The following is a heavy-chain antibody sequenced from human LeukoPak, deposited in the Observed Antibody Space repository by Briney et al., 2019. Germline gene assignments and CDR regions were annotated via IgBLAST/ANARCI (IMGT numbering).Heavy chain of an antibody. CDR2: INPSDGST. J-gene: IGHJ4*02. V-gene: IGHV1-46*01. Sequence: ASVKVSCKASGYTFTSYYIHWVRQAPGQGLEWMGVINPSDGSTNYAQKYQDRVTMTRDTSTRTVYMQLSSLRSDDTAVYYCARDVAREFDYRGQGTLVTVSS. CDR1: GYTFTSYY. CDR3: ARDVAREFDY.